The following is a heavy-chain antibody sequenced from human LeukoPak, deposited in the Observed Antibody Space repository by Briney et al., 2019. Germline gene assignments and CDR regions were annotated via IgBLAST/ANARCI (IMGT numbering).Heavy chain of an antibody. J-gene: IGHJ4*02. Sequence: SVKVSCKASGGTFSSYAISWVRQAPGQGLEWMGGIIPIFGTANYAQKFQGKVTITADESTSTAYMELSSLRSEDTAVYYCAREKVDSSGYYYYWGQGTLVTVSS. D-gene: IGHD3-22*01. CDR1: GGTFSSYA. CDR2: IIPIFGTA. V-gene: IGHV1-69*13. CDR3: AREKVDSSGYYYY.